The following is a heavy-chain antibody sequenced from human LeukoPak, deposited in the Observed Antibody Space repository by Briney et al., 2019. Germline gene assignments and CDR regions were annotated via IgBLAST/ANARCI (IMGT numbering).Heavy chain of an antibody. CDR1: VGTYRSYA. Sequence: SSVKVSCKASVGTYRSYAISWVRQAPGQELEWMGRIIPIFGTVNYAQKFQGRVTITADESTSTAYMEQSSLRSEDTAVYYCARVPPTWIQLWYPLDHWGQGTLVTVSS. CDR3: ARVPPTWIQLWYPLDH. V-gene: IGHV1-69*01. D-gene: IGHD5-18*01. CDR2: IIPIFGTV. J-gene: IGHJ4*02.